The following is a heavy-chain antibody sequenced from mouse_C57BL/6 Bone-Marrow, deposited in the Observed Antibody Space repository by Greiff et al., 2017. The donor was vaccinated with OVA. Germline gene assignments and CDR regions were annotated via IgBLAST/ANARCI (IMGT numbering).Heavy chain of an antibody. D-gene: IGHD1-1*01. CDR1: GFNIKDDY. CDR3: TTSGSSLSWFAY. CDR2: IDPENGDT. V-gene: IGHV14-4*01. J-gene: IGHJ3*01. Sequence: VQLQQPGAELVKPGASVKMSCKASGFNIKDDYMHWVKQRPEQGLEWIGWIDPENGDTEYASQFQGKATITADTSSNTAYLQLSSLTSEDTAVYYCTTSGSSLSWFAYWGQGTLVTVSA.